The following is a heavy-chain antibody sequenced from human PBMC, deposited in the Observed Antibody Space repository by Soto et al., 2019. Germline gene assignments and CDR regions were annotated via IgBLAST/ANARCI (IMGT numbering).Heavy chain of an antibody. Sequence: QVQLVESGGGLVKPGGSLRLSCAASGFTFGDYYMSWIRQAPGKGLEWVSYISSSGSSTYYVDSVKGRFTISRDNAKNSRYLQMESLGADDTAVYYCAGAAAALPAAWYWGQGTLVTVSS. J-gene: IGHJ4*02. CDR3: AGAAAALPAAWY. CDR1: GFTFGDYY. D-gene: IGHD6-13*01. V-gene: IGHV3-11*01. CDR2: ISSSGSST.